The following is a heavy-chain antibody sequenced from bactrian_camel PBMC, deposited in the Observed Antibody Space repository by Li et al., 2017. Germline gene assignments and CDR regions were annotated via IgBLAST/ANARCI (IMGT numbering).Heavy chain of an antibody. CDR2: IRTVDGST. Sequence: VQLVESGGGSVQAGGTLTLSCRATGYCMGWFRQAPGKEREGVAGIRTVDGSTSYSDSVKGRFTISRDGPKNTVYLRMNSLKPDDTAMYYCKAVAFGGQWCDGGWGKGTQVTVS. CDR1: GYC. V-gene: IGHV3S61*01. D-gene: IGHD7*01. CDR3: KAVAFGGQWCDGG. J-gene: IGHJ4*01.